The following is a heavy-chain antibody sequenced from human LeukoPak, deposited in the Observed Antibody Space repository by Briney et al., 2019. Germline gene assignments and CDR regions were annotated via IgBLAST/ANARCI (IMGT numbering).Heavy chain of an antibody. V-gene: IGHV7-4-1*02. CDR2: INTNTGNP. Sequence: GASVKVSCKASGGTFSSYAISWVRQAPGQGLEWMGWINTNTGNPTYAQGFTGRFVFSLDTSVSTAYLQISSLKAEDTAVYYCARGSYDILTGYQYNWFDPWGQGTLVTVSS. CDR1: GGTFSSYA. J-gene: IGHJ5*02. CDR3: ARGSYDILTGYQYNWFDP. D-gene: IGHD3-9*01.